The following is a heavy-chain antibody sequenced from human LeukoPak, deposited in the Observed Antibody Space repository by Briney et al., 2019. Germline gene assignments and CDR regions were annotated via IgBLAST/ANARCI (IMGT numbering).Heavy chain of an antibody. V-gene: IGHV4-34*01. D-gene: IGHD2-2*01. CDR1: GGSFSGYY. Sequence: SETLSLTCAVCGGSFSGYYWSWIRQPPGRGLEWIGEINQSGSSNYNPSLKSRVTISVDTSKNQFSLKLISLPTTDTAVYDWAGGPPADIVVVPAAPTFDYWGQGTLVTVSS. J-gene: IGHJ4*02. CDR2: INQSGSS. CDR3: AGGPPADIVVVPAAPTFDY.